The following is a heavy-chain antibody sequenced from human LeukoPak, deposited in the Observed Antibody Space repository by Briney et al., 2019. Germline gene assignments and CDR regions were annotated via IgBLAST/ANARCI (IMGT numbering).Heavy chain of an antibody. D-gene: IGHD2-21*02. J-gene: IGHJ4*02. CDR2: ISVSGGGT. V-gene: IGHV3-23*01. CDR3: VKDWRDESNCGGDCLQY. CDR1: GFTFSAYS. Sequence: GGSLRLSCVASGFTFSAYSMTWVRQAPGKGLDWVSSISVSGGGTYYADSVRGRFTISRDNSKNSLYLHMNSLRAEDTAVYYCVKDWRDESNCGGDCLQYWGQGTLVTVSS.